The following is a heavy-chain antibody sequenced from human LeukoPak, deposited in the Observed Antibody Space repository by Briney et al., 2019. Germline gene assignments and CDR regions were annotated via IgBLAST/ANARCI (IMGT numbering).Heavy chain of an antibody. Sequence: GGSLRLSCAASGFTFSSYGMHWVRQAPGKGLEWVAVISYDGSNKYYADSVKGRFTISRDNSKNTLYLQMNSLRAEDTAVYYCAKVSRTTGTSWEFDYWGQGTLVTVSS. J-gene: IGHJ4*02. CDR3: AKVSRTTGTSWEFDY. V-gene: IGHV3-30*18. CDR2: ISYDGSNK. CDR1: GFTFSSYG. D-gene: IGHD1-1*01.